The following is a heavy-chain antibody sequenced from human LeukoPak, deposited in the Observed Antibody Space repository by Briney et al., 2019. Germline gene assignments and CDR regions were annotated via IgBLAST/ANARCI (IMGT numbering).Heavy chain of an antibody. CDR3: ARGQITMVRGVIITHDAFDI. CDR1: GGSISSGGYS. CDR2: IYHSGST. D-gene: IGHD3-10*01. J-gene: IGHJ3*02. Sequence: PSQTLSLTCAVSGGSISSGGYSWSWIRQPPGKGLEWIGYIYHSGSTYYNPSLKSRVTMSVDRSKNQFSLKLSSVTAADTAVYYCARGQITMVRGVIITHDAFDIWGQGTMVTVSS. V-gene: IGHV4-30-2*01.